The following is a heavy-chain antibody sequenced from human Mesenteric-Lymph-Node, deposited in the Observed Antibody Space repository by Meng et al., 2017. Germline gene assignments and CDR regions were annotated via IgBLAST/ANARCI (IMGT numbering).Heavy chain of an antibody. CDR2: IWYDGSNK. V-gene: IGHV3-33*01. J-gene: IGHJ4*02. Sequence: GESLKISCAASGFTFSSYGMHWVRQAPGKGLEWVAVIWYDGSNKYYADSVKGRFTISRDNSKNTLYLQMNSLRAEDTAVYYCARDYYGSGSYYDPLYWYWGQGTLVTVSS. D-gene: IGHD3-10*01. CDR1: GFTFSSYG. CDR3: ARDYYGSGSYYDPLYWY.